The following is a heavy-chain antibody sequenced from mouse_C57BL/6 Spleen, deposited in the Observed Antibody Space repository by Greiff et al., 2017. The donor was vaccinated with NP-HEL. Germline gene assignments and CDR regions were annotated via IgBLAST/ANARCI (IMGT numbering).Heavy chain of an antibody. J-gene: IGHJ3*01. D-gene: IGHD2-3*01. CDR2: IYPGSDNT. V-gene: IGHV1-66*01. CDR3: ADGFSFAY. Sequence: VQLQQSGPELVKPGASVKISCKASGYNFTSYYIHWVKQRAGQGLEWIGWIYPGSDNTKYNENFKGKASLTADTSSSTAYMQLSSLTSEDSAVYYCADGFSFAYWGQGTLVTVSA. CDR1: GYNFTSYY.